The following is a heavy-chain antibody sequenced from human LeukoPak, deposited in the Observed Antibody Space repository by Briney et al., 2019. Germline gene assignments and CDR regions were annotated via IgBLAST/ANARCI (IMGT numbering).Heavy chain of an antibody. J-gene: IGHJ4*02. CDR3: AREGGFCFGDTCCFFDF. Sequence: GGSLRLSCAASGFTFSTSSLNWVRQAPGKGLEWVSSIISSRRYIYYANSGEGPFTISTDNAKNSLYLQMNRLGAEDTGVYYCAREGGFCFGDTCCFFDFWGQGTLVTVSS. D-gene: IGHD2-15*01. V-gene: IGHV3-21*01. CDR1: GFTFSTSS. CDR2: IISSRRYI.